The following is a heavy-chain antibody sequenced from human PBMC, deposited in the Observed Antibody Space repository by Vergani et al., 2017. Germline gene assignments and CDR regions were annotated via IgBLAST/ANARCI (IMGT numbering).Heavy chain of an antibody. CDR2: INPNRGGT. CDR1: GYTFTGYY. Sequence: QVQLVQSGAEVKKPGASVKVSCESSGYTFTGYYMHWVRQAPGQGHEWMGWINPNRGGTNYARKFQGRVTMTRDTSISTAYMELSRLTADDTAVYYCARDRCPLAAAGPGWVDPWCQGTMVTVSS. D-gene: IGHD6-13*01. J-gene: IGHJ5*02. V-gene: IGHV1-2*02. CDR3: ARDRCPLAAAGPGWVDP.